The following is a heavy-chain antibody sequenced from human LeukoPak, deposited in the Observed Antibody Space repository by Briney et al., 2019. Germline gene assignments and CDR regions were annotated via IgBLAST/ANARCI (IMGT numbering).Heavy chain of an antibody. D-gene: IGHD3-3*02. V-gene: IGHV3-21*06. CDR2: ISTGSTYI. J-gene: IGHJ4*02. CDR3: TRELVSDY. CDR1: GFTFSSYT. Sequence: GGSLRLSCLASGFTFSSYTMNWVRQVPGKGLEWVSSISTGSTYIYYRDSVKGRFTISKDDAKNSLYSQMSSLRAGDTAVYFCTRELVSDYWGQGTLVTVSS.